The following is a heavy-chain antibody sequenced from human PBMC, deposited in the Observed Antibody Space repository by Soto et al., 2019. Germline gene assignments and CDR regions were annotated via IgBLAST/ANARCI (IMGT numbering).Heavy chain of an antibody. D-gene: IGHD6-19*01. Sequence: PWETLSLTCTVSGGSISSGGYYCSWIRQQPGKGLEWIGYIYYSGSTYYNPSLKSRVTISVDTSKNQFSLKLSSVTAADTAVYYCARGSDSRGWYSNHAFDIWGQGTMVTVSS. CDR3: ARGSDSRGWYSNHAFDI. CDR1: GGSISSGGYY. V-gene: IGHV4-31*03. CDR2: IYYSGST. J-gene: IGHJ3*02.